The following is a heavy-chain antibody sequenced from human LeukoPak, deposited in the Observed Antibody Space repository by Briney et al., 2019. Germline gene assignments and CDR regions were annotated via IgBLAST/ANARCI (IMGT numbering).Heavy chain of an antibody. CDR1: GGSISSYY. Sequence: SETLSLTCTVSGGSISSYYWSWIRQPPGKGLEWIGRISNSGSTNYNLVHKSRVTMSVDTSKKQFSVRLSSVTAADTAMYYCAREAGASSFRPLDCWGQGVLVSVSS. V-gene: IGHV4-4*07. CDR2: ISNSGST. CDR3: AREAGASSFRPLDC. J-gene: IGHJ4*02. D-gene: IGHD1-26*01.